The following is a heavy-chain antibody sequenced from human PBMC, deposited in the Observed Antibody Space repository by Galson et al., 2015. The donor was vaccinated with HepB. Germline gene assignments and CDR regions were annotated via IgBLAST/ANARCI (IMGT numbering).Heavy chain of an antibody. J-gene: IGHJ6*02. Sequence: SLRLSCAASGFTFRSYGMHWVRQAPGKGLEWVAVIWYDGSNKYYADSVKGRFTISRDNSKNTLYLQMNSLRAEDTAVYYCATYPGYSSPYYYNGMDIWGQGTTVSVSS. D-gene: IGHD6-13*01. CDR1: GFTFRSYG. CDR2: IWYDGSNK. CDR3: ATYPGYSSPYYYNGMDI. V-gene: IGHV3-33*01.